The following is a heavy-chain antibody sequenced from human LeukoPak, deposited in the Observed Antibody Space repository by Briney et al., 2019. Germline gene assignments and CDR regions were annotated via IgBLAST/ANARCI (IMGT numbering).Heavy chain of an antibody. CDR3: ARDAPISGYYDSSRSQLDY. Sequence: SETLSLTCSVSGGSISSYCWSWIRQPAGKGLEWIGRLCTSGSTKYNPSLKSRVTMSVDTSKNQFSLKLSSVTAADTAVYYCARDAPISGYYDSSRSQLDYWGQGTLVTVSS. CDR2: LCTSGST. D-gene: IGHD3-22*01. V-gene: IGHV4-4*07. CDR1: GGSISSYC. J-gene: IGHJ4*02.